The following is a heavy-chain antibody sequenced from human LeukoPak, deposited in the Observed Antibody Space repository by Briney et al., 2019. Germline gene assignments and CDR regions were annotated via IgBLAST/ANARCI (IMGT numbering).Heavy chain of an antibody. D-gene: IGHD1-14*01. CDR3: ARDGRFPPEVLPRYFDS. V-gene: IGHV4-38-2*02. CDR2: IYHSGST. Sequence: SETLSLTCTVSGYSISSGYYWGWIRQPPGKWLEWIGSIYHSGSTYYNPSLKSRVTISVDTSKNQFSLKLSSVTAADTAVYYCARDGRFPPEVLPRYFDSWGQGTLVTVSS. J-gene: IGHJ4*02. CDR1: GYSISSGYY.